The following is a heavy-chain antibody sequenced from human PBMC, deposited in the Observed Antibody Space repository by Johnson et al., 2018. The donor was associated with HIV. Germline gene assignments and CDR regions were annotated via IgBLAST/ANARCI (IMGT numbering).Heavy chain of an antibody. CDR2: IYSAGST. CDR1: GFTVSSSY. CDR3: ARARMAVAVFHAFDI. D-gene: IGHD6-19*01. Sequence: VQLMESGGGLVQPGGSLRLSCAASGFTVSSSYMNWVRQAPGKGLEWVSVIYSAGSTYYADSVKGRFTLSRDNSKNTLYLQMSSLRGEDTTVYYCARARMAVAVFHAFDIWGQGTVVTVSS. V-gene: IGHV3-66*02. J-gene: IGHJ3*02.